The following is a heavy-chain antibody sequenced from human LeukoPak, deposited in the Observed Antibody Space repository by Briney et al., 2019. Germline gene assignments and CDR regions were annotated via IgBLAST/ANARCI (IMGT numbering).Heavy chain of an antibody. CDR1: GFTVSSND. J-gene: IGHJ4*02. CDR2: IYSGGST. D-gene: IGHD4-17*01. V-gene: IGHV3-53*01. CDR3: ARVVDHDYGDYYLDY. Sequence: GGSLRLSCAASGFTVSSNDMSWVRQAPGKGLECISVIYSGGSTDYADSVKGRLTISRDNSKNTLYLQMNSLRAEDTAVYYCARVVDHDYGDYYLDYWGQGTLVTVS.